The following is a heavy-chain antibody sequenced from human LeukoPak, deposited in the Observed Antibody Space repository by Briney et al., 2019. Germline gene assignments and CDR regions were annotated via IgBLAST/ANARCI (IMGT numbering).Heavy chain of an antibody. Sequence: GGSLRLSCVASGFAVSSNHMDWVRQAPGKGLEWVSIIYIAGTTHYADSVKGRFTISRDNSINTVYLQMNSLRAEDTAVYYCARDSNSHYYFDYWGQGTLVTVSS. D-gene: IGHD2-2*01. CDR2: IYIAGTT. J-gene: IGHJ4*02. V-gene: IGHV3-53*01. CDR3: ARDSNSHYYFDY. CDR1: GFAVSSNH.